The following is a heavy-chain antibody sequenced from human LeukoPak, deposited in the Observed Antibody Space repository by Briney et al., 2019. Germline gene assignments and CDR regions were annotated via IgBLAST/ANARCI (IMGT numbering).Heavy chain of an antibody. CDR3: ARGRGYSYGYLVIWFDP. J-gene: IGHJ5*02. V-gene: IGHV4-59*01. Sequence: SETLSLTCTVSGGSISSYYWSWIRQPPGKGREWIGYFYYSGSTNYNPSLKSRVTISVDTSKNQFSLKLSSVTAADTAVYYCARGRGYSYGYLVIWFDPWGQGTLVTVSS. CDR1: GGSISSYY. CDR2: FYYSGST. D-gene: IGHD5-18*01.